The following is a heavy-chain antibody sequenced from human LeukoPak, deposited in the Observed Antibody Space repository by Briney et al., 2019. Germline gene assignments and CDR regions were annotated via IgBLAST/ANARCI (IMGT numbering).Heavy chain of an antibody. CDR1: GFTFSSYG. V-gene: IGHV3-30*03. D-gene: IGHD2-15*01. J-gene: IGHJ4*02. CDR2: ISYDGSNK. Sequence: GGSLRLSCAASGFTFSSYGMHWVRQAPGKGLEWVAVISYDGSNKYYADSVKGRFTISRDNSKNTLYLQMNSLRAEDTAVYYCARNSGYCSGGSCYEYNDYWGQGTLVTVSS. CDR3: ARNSGYCSGGSCYEYNDY.